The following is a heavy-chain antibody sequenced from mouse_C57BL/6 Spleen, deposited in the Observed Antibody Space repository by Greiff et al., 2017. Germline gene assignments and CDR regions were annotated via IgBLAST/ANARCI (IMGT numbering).Heavy chain of an antibody. V-gene: IGHV1-82*01. D-gene: IGHD3-2*02. CDR3: AREETAQAY. CDR2: IYPGDGDS. Sequence: QVQLQQSGPELVKPGASVKISCKASGYAFSSSWMNWVKQRPGKGLEWIGRIYPGDGDSNYNGKFKGKATLTADKSSSTAYMQLSSLTSGDSAVYFCAREETAQAYWGQGTTLTVSS. J-gene: IGHJ2*01. CDR1: GYAFSSSW.